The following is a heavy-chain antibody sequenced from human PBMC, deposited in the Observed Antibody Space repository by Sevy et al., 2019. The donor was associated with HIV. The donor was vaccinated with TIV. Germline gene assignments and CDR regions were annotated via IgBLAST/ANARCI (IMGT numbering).Heavy chain of an antibody. CDR3: ARGSLLNWNYEVNWFDP. D-gene: IGHD1-7*01. J-gene: IGHJ5*02. CDR1: GGSISSYY. V-gene: IGHV4-4*07. CDR2: IYTSGST. Sequence: SETLSLTCTVSGGSISSYYWSWIRQPAGKGLEWIGRIYTSGSTNYNPSLKSRVTMSVDTSKNQFSLKLSSVTAPDTAVYYCARGSLLNWNYEVNWFDPWDQATLLTVSA.